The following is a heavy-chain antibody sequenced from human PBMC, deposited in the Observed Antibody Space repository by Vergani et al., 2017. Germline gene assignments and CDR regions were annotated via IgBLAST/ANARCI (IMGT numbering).Heavy chain of an antibody. CDR1: GFTFSSYS. CDR3: ARDLHLSILEWPTHFDY. J-gene: IGHJ4*02. Sequence: EVQLVESGGGLVKPGGSLRLSCAASGFTFSSYSMNWVRQAPGKGLEWVSSISSSSSYIYYADSVKGRFTISRDNAKNSLYLQMNSLRAEDTAVYYCARDLHLSILEWPTHFDYWGQGTLVTVSS. CDR2: ISSSSSYI. V-gene: IGHV3-21*01. D-gene: IGHD3-3*01.